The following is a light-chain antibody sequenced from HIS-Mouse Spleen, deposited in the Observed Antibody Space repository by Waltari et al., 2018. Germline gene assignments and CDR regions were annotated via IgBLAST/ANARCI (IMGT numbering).Light chain of an antibody. V-gene: IGLV2-14*03. CDR2: YVS. J-gene: IGLJ3*02. Sequence: QSALTQPASVSGSPGQSITISCTGTSSDVGGYNYVSWYQQHPGKAPKLMIYYVSNRPFGVSNRFSGSKSGNTASLTISGLQAEDEADYYCSSYTSSSTWVFGGGTKLTVL. CDR1: SSDVGGYNY. CDR3: SSYTSSSTWV.